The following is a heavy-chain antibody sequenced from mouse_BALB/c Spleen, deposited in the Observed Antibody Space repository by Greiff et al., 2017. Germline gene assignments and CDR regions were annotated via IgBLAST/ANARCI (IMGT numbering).Heavy chain of an antibody. Sequence: EVKVVESGGGLVKPGGSLKLSCAASGFAFSSYDMSWVRQTPEKRLEWVAYISSGGGSTYYPDTVKGRFTISRDNAKNTLYLQMSSLKSEDTAMYYCARRLTSYYFDYWGQGTTLTVSS. D-gene: IGHD4-1*01. CDR1: GFAFSSYD. CDR2: ISSGGGST. J-gene: IGHJ2*01. V-gene: IGHV5-12-1*01. CDR3: ARRLTSYYFDY.